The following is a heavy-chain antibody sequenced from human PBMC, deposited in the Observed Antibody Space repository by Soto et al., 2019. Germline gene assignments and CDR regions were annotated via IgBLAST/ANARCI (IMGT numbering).Heavy chain of an antibody. CDR1: GYTFTSYG. CDR3: ARMGWGDSSKVYYGMEV. V-gene: IGHV1-18*04. J-gene: IGHJ6*02. D-gene: IGHD2-21*02. Sequence: ASVKVSCKASGYTFTSYGISWVRPAPVQGLEWMGWLSGYNGNTHYAQKFQDRVTMNTDTSTSTAYMELRRLRSDDTAVYYCARMGWGDSSKVYYGMEVWGQGTTVAVSS. CDR2: LSGYNGNT.